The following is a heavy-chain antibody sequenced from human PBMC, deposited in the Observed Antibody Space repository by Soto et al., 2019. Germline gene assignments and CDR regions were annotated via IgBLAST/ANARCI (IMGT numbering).Heavy chain of an antibody. CDR1: GFIFSSYW. V-gene: IGHV3-7*04. D-gene: IGHD3-16*01. J-gene: IGHJ4*02. CDR2: IKPDGSEK. CDR3: ARARLDD. Sequence: GGSLRLSCAASGFIFSSYWMTWVRQAPGKGLEWVANIKPDGSEKYYADSVKGRFTISRDNAQNSLYLQMNSLRADDTALYYCARARLDDWGQGTLVTVSS.